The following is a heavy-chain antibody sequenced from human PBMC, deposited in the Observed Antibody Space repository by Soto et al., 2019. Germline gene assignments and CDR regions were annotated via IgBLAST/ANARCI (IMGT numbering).Heavy chain of an antibody. CDR3: AREGRRDGYNSAFDI. V-gene: IGHV4-31*03. J-gene: IGHJ3*02. Sequence: SETLSLTCTVSGGSISSGGYYWSWIRQHPGKGLEWIGYIYYSGSTYYNPSLKSRVTISVDTSKNQFSLELSSVTAADTAVYYCAREGRRDGYNSAFDIWGQGTMVTVSS. D-gene: IGHD5-12*01. CDR2: IYYSGST. CDR1: GGSISSGGYY.